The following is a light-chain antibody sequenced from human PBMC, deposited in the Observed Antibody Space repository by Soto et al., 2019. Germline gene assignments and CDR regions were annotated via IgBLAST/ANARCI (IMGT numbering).Light chain of an antibody. V-gene: IGKV3-11*01. CDR2: DAS. CDR1: QSIRNH. CDR3: QQRDTWPPFT. J-gene: IGKJ3*01. Sequence: EIVLTQSPATLSLSPGERATLSCRASQSIRNHLAWYQQKPGQAPRLLIYDASNRATDIPARFSGSGSGTDFTLTISSLEPEDFAVYYCQQRDTWPPFTFGPGTRWIS.